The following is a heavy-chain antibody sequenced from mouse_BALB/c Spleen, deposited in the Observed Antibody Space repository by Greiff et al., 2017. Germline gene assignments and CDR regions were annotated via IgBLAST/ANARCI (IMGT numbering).Heavy chain of an antibody. V-gene: IGHV2-9*02. Sequence: VQLVESGPGLVAPSQSLSITCTVSGFSLTSYGVHWVRQPPGKGPEWLGVIWAGGSTNYNSALMSRLSISKDNSKSQVFLKMNSLQTDDTAMYYCARDKQDYAMDYWGQGTSVNVSS. J-gene: IGHJ4*01. CDR3: ARDKQDYAMDY. CDR2: IWAGGST. CDR1: GFSLTSYG.